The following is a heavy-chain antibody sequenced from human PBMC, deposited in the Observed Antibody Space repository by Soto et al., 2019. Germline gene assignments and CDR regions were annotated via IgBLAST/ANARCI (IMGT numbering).Heavy chain of an antibody. D-gene: IGHD4-17*01. Sequence: EEQLLESGGGLVQPGGSLRLSCAASAFSFSTYGMSWVRQAPGKGLEGVSGISGGGDSTYYADSVKGRFTISRDKSKNTLYLQMNSLRAEDTAVYYCARGQDDYGDSDVWFDPWGQGTLVSVSS. CDR1: AFSFSTYG. CDR3: ARGQDDYGDSDVWFDP. J-gene: IGHJ5*02. CDR2: ISGGGDST. V-gene: IGHV3-23*01.